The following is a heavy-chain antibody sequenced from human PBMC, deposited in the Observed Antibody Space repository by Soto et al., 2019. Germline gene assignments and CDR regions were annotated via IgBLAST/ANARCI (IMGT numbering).Heavy chain of an antibody. Sequence: GGSVRLSCAASGFTFSSYAMHWFRQAPGKGLEWVAVISYDGSNKYYADSVKGRFTISRDNSKNTLYLQMNSLRAGDTAVYYCARDRWYYYDSSGYYPIDYWGQGTLVTVSS. D-gene: IGHD3-22*01. CDR3: ARDRWYYYDSSGYYPIDY. V-gene: IGHV3-30-3*01. CDR2: ISYDGSNK. J-gene: IGHJ4*02. CDR1: GFTFSSYA.